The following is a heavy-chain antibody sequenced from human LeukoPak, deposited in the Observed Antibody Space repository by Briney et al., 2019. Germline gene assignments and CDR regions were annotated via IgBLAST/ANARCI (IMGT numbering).Heavy chain of an antibody. D-gene: IGHD6-6*01. CDR1: GFTFSSYA. V-gene: IGHV3-30-3*01. J-gene: IGHJ4*02. Sequence: PGGSLRLSCAASGFTFSSYAMHWVRQAPGKGLEWVAVISYDGSNKYYADSVKGRFTISRDNSKNTLYLQMNSLRAGDTAVYYCARGGPYSSSSKLLDYWGQGTLVTVSS. CDR2: ISYDGSNK. CDR3: ARGGPYSSSSKLLDY.